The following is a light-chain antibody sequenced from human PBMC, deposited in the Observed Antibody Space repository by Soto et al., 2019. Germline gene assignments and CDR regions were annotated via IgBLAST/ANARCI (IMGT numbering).Light chain of an antibody. J-gene: IGKJ3*01. Sequence: EILLTQSPGTLSLSPGERATLACRASQSVSSNYVAWYQQKPGQAPRLLIHGASTRASGIPDRFSGSWSGADFTLTISRLEPEDFAVYYCQLYGSSPRFTFGPGTRVDIK. CDR1: QSVSSNY. CDR3: QLYGSSPRFT. V-gene: IGKV3-20*01. CDR2: GAS.